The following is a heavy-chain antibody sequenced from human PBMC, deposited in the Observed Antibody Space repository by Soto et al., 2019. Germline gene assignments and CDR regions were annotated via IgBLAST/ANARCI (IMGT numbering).Heavy chain of an antibody. CDR3: ARLSFSYGVDV. CDR1: GGSISSANW. Sequence: LRETLSLTCAVSGGSISSANWWTWVRQPPGKGLEWIGEIYHGGSTSYNPSLKSRATLSLDKFKNHFSLNLTSVTAADTAVYYCARLSFSYGVDVWGQGTTVTVSS. J-gene: IGHJ6*02. V-gene: IGHV4-4*02. CDR2: IYHGGST.